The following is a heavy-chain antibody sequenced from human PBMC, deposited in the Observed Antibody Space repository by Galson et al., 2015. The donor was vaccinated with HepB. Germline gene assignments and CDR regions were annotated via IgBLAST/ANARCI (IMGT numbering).Heavy chain of an antibody. V-gene: IGHV1-69*13. CDR2: IIPIFGTA. J-gene: IGHJ5*02. CDR3: ARDLEGSKTGPPYNCFAP. Sequence: SVKVSCKASGGTFSSYAISWVRQAPGQGLEWMGGIIPIFGTANYAQKFQGRVTITADESTSTAYMELSSLRSEDTAVYYCARDLEGSKTGPPYNCFAPWAQGPLAPVS. CDR1: GGTFSSYA. D-gene: IGHD1-1*01.